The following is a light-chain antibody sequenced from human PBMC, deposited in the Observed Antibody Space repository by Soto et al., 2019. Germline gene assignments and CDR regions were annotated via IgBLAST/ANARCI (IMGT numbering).Light chain of an antibody. Sequence: QSALTQPASVSGSPGQSITISCTGTSSDVGAYKYVSWYQQHPGKVPKLIIYGVSNRPSGVSNSFSGSKSGNTAFLTISGLQHEDEADYYCSSFTGTTTLDVFGTGTKLTVL. J-gene: IGLJ1*01. V-gene: IGLV2-14*03. CDR2: GVS. CDR3: SSFTGTTTLDV. CDR1: SSDVGAYKY.